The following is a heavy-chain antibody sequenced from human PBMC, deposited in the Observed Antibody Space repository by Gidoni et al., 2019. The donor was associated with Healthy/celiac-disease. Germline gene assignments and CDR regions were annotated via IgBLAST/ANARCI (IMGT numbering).Heavy chain of an antibody. CDR1: GFPFSSYG. CDR2: ISYDGSNK. J-gene: IGHJ4*02. CDR3: AKDLIGRFDY. Sequence: QVQLVESGGGVVQPGRSLRPSWAASGFPFSSYGMHWVRQAPGKGLEWVAVISYDGSNKYYADSVKGRFTISRDNSKNTLYLQMNSLRAEDTAVYYCAKDLIGRFDYWGQGTLVTVSS. V-gene: IGHV3-30*18. D-gene: IGHD3-22*01.